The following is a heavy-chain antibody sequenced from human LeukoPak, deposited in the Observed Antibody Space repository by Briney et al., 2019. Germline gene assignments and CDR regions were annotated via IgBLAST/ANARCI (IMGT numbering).Heavy chain of an antibody. CDR2: ISYSSSYI. CDR3: ARDLHYYDSSAYHPVSY. Sequence: SGGCLRLSCETSGFTFSSYTMNWVRQAPGKGLEWVSSISYSSSYIYHADSVKGRFTISRDNAKTSLYLQMHSLRAEDTAVYYCARDLHYYDSSAYHPVSYWGQGTLVTVSS. CDR1: GFTFSSYT. D-gene: IGHD3-22*01. V-gene: IGHV3-21*01. J-gene: IGHJ4*02.